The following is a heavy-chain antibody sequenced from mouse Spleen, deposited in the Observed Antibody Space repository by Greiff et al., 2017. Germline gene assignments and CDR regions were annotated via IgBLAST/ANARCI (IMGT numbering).Heavy chain of an antibody. V-gene: IGHV1-62-2*01. CDR3: ARHGDVGYGNFYAMDY. CDR2: FYPGSGSI. J-gene: IGHJ4*01. D-gene: IGHD2-10*02. Sequence: QVQLQQSGAELVKPGASVKLSCKASGYTFTEYTIHWVKQRSGQGLEWIGWFYPGSGSIKYNEKFKDKATLPADKSSSTVYMELSRLTSEDSAVYCCARHGDVGYGNFYAMDYWGQGTSVTVSS. CDR1: GYTFTEYT.